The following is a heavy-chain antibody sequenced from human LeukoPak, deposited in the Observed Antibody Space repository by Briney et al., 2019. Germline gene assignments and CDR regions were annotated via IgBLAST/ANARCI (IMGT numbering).Heavy chain of an antibody. D-gene: IGHD3-22*01. Sequence: PGGSLRLSCAASGFTFDDYGMSWVRQAPGKGLEWVSGINWNGGSTGYADSVKGRFTVSRDNAKNSLYLQMNILRAEDTALYYCARVRGYYDSSGPQDYWGQGTLVTVSS. J-gene: IGHJ4*02. V-gene: IGHV3-20*04. CDR2: INWNGGST. CDR3: ARVRGYYDSSGPQDY. CDR1: GFTFDDYG.